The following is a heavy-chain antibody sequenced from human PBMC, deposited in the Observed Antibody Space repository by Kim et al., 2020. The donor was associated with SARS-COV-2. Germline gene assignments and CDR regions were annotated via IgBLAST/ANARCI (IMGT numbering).Heavy chain of an antibody. J-gene: IGHJ4*02. CDR1: GLTFSSYG. Sequence: GGSLRLSCAASGLTFSSYGMHWVRQAPGKGLEWVAVIWYDGSNKYYADSVKGRFTISRDNSKNTLYLQMNSLRAEDTAVYYCAKVGESMVASGYFDYWGQGTLVTVSS. V-gene: IGHV3-33*06. CDR3: AKVGESMVASGYFDY. CDR2: IWYDGSNK. D-gene: IGHD5-12*01.